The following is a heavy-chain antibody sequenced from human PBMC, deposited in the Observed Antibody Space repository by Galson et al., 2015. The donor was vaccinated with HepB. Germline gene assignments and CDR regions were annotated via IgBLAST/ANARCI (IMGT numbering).Heavy chain of an antibody. V-gene: IGHV7-4-1*02. CDR2: INTNTGNP. Sequence: SVKVSCKASGYTFTTYGISWVRQAPGQGLEWMGCINTNTGNPTYAPGFTGRFVFSLDTSVSTAYLQISSLKAEDTAVYYCARDRGSGSRFFDSWGQGTLVTVSS. CDR3: ARDRGSGSRFFDS. J-gene: IGHJ4*02. D-gene: IGHD2-15*01. CDR1: GYTFTTYG.